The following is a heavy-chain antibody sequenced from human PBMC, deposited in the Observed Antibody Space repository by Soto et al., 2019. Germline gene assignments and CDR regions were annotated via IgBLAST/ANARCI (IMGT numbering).Heavy chain of an antibody. CDR1: GGSISSYY. D-gene: IGHD3-22*01. CDR3: AREESLAYYDSSGYYCYFDY. J-gene: IGHJ4*02. Sequence: SETLSLTCTVSGGSISSYYWSWIRQPAGKGLEWIGRIYTSGSTNYNPSLKSRVTMSVDTSKNQFSLKLSSVTAADTAVYYCAREESLAYYDSSGYYCYFDYWGQGTLVTVSS. V-gene: IGHV4-4*07. CDR2: IYTSGST.